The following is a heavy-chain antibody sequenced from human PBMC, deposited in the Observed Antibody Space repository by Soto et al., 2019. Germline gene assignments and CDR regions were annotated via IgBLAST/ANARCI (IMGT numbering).Heavy chain of an antibody. CDR1: GFTFSSYA. CDR3: AKDTRPFYSSSWYYFAY. D-gene: IGHD6-13*01. CDR2: ISGSGGST. Sequence: GGSLRLSCAASGFTFSSYAMSWVRQAPGKGLEWVSAISGSGGSTYYADSVKGRFTISRDNSKNTLYLQMNSLRAEDTAVYYCAKDTRPFYSSSWYYFAYWGQGTLVTVSS. J-gene: IGHJ4*02. V-gene: IGHV3-23*01.